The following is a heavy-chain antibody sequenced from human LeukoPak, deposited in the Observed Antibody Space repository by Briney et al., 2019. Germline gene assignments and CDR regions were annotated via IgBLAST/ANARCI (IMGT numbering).Heavy chain of an antibody. CDR2: INSDGSST. CDR3: ARAACSSTSCYYGSYFDP. J-gene: IGHJ5*02. D-gene: IGHD2-2*01. Sequence: GGSLRLFCAASGFTFSRYWMHWVRQAPGKGLVWVSRINSDGSSTNYADSVKGRFTISRDNAKNTLYLQMNSLRAEDTAVYYCARAACSSTSCYYGSYFDPWGQGTLVTVSS. V-gene: IGHV3-74*01. CDR1: GFTFSRYW.